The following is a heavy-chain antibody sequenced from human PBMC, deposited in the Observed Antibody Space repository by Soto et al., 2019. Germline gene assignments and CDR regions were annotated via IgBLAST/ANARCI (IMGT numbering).Heavy chain of an antibody. CDR2: IYPDDSDT. CDR1: GGKFAGYG. CDR3: SKFKYSTSGRYLQH. V-gene: IGHV5-51*01. D-gene: IGHD6-6*01. J-gene: IGHJ1*01. Sequence: GSGGKFAGYGVRRMSKITGKGLEWMGNIYPDDSDTSNNPSFQGQVTISADKSISTAYLQWTSLKASDTAIYYCSKFKYSTSGRYLQHWGQGSPVPVSS.